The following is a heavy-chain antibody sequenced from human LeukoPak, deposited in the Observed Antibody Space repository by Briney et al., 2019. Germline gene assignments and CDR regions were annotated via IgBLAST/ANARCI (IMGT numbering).Heavy chain of an antibody. CDR2: LSGXGDNT. J-gene: IGHJ4*02. D-gene: IGHD4-23*01. CDR1: GXXXXXXA. V-gene: IGHV3-23*01. CDR3: AKHVYGGNLLPET. Sequence: GGSLRLSCAAXGXXXXXXAXXXXXXAXXXXLXXVXSLSGXGDNTNYADSVKGRFTISRDNSKNTLYLQMNSLRAEDTAIYYCAKHVYGGNLLPETWGQGTLVTVSS.